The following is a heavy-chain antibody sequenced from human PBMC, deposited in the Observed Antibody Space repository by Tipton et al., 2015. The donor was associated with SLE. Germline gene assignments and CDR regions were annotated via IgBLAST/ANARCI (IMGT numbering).Heavy chain of an antibody. CDR2: INHSGST. D-gene: IGHD6-13*01. Sequence: TLSLTCAVYGGSFSGYYWSWIRQPPGKGLEWIGEINHSGSTNYNLSLKSRVTISVDTSKNQFSLKLSSVTAADTAVYYCARERLLGYSSSWYFDYWGQGTLVTVSS. J-gene: IGHJ4*02. V-gene: IGHV4-34*09. CDR3: ARERLLGYSSSWYFDY. CDR1: GGSFSGYY.